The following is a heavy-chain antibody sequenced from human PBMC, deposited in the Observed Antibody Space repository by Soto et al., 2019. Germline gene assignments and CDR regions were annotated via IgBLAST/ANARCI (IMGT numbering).Heavy chain of an antibody. Sequence: SVKVSCKASGGTFSSYAISWVRQAPGQGLEWMGGIIPIFGTANYAQKFQGRVTITADESTSTAYMELSSLRSEDTAVYYCARLHVYYGSSGYPLNDAFDIWGQGTMVTVSS. J-gene: IGHJ3*02. CDR3: ARLHVYYGSSGYPLNDAFDI. CDR2: IIPIFGTA. D-gene: IGHD3-22*01. CDR1: GGTFSSYA. V-gene: IGHV1-69*13.